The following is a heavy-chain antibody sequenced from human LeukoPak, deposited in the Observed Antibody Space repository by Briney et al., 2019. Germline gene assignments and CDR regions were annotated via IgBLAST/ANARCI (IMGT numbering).Heavy chain of an antibody. J-gene: IGHJ4*02. D-gene: IGHD3-16*01. Sequence: PGGSLRLSCAASGLTFSSYAMSWVRQAPGKGLEWVSAISGSGGSTYYADSVKGRFTISRDNAKNTLYLQMNSLRAEDTAVYYCARGGHSSFDYWGQGALVTVSS. CDR2: ISGSGGST. CDR3: ARGGHSSFDY. V-gene: IGHV3-23*01. CDR1: GLTFSSYA.